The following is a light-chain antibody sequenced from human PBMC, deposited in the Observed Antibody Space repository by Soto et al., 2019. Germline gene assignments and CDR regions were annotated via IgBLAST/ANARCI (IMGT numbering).Light chain of an antibody. V-gene: IGLV2-11*01. J-gene: IGLJ3*02. CDR2: DVS. CDR3: CSYAGSYTV. CDR1: SSDVGGYNY. Sequence: QSVLTQPRSVSGSPGQSVTISCTGTSSDVGGYNYVSWYQQHPGKAPKLMIYDVSKRPSGVPDRFSDSKSGNTASLTISGLQAEDEADYYCCSYAGSYTVFGGGTKLTVL.